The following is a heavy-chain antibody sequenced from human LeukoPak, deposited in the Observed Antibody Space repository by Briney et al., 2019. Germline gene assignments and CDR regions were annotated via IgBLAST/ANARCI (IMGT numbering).Heavy chain of an antibody. CDR1: GFTFSDYW. CDR3: AGGAGWSIDY. Sequence: PGGSPRLSCAASGFTFSDYWMNWVRQAPGKGLEWVAILKQDGSEILYVDSVKGRFTISRDNAKNSLYLQMNSLRAEDTAVYYCAGGAGWSIDYWGQGTLVTVSS. CDR2: LKQDGSEI. V-gene: IGHV3-7*01. J-gene: IGHJ4*02. D-gene: IGHD2-15*01.